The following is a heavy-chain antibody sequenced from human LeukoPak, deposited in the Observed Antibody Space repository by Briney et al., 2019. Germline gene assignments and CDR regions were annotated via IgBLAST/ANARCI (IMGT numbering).Heavy chain of an antibody. Sequence: GGSLILSCSVSGFTFSTYVMHWVRQAPGKGLEYVSAISSNGDNTYYADSVKGRFTISRDNSKNTLYLQMSSLRADDTAVYYCVRGTGYWGQGTLVTVSS. CDR3: VRGTGY. CDR2: ISSNGDNT. V-gene: IGHV3-64D*06. CDR1: GFTFSTYV. J-gene: IGHJ4*02.